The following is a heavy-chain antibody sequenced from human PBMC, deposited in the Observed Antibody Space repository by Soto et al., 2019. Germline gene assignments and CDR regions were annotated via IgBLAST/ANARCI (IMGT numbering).Heavy chain of an antibody. Sequence: QVQLVQSGAEVMKPGASVKVSCKASGYSFTDYHIHWVRQAPGQGLEWLGRINPKSGGRSTAQKFQGWVTMTTDTSISTDSMELTRLTSDDTAIYYCARGDSTDCSNGVCSFFYNHDMDVWGQGTTVTVSS. CDR1: GYSFTDYH. D-gene: IGHD2-8*01. CDR2: INPKSGGR. CDR3: ARGDSTDCSNGVCSFFYNHDMDV. V-gene: IGHV1-2*04. J-gene: IGHJ6*02.